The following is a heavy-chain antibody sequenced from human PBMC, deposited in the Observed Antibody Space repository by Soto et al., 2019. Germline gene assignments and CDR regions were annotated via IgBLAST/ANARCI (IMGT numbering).Heavy chain of an antibody. CDR2: IYSGGST. CDR1: GFTVSSNY. CDR3: ARDQSVVVPAGASFYSYYYYGMEV. D-gene: IGHD2-2*01. V-gene: IGHV3-66*01. Sequence: EVQLVESGGGLVQPGGSLRLSCAASGFTVSSNYMSWVRQAPGKGLEWVSVIYSGGSTYYADSVKGSFNISRDNSKNTRDRKMKSLRGEDTAVYYCARDQSVVVPAGASFYSYYYYGMEVWGQGGTVTVSS. J-gene: IGHJ6*02.